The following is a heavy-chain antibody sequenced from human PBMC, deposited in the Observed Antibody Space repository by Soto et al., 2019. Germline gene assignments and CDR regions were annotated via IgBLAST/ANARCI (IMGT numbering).Heavy chain of an antibody. CDR3: ATDLRGRGLYGMDV. V-gene: IGHV3-30-3*01. Sequence: QVQLVESGGGVVQPGTSLRLSCAASGFTFSNYFIHWVRQAPGKGLEWVAFISDDGSNTQFGDSVRGRFTISRDNSKNTVYLQMNSLRPDDTALYCCATDLRGRGLYGMDVWGQGTTVTVSS. J-gene: IGHJ6*02. CDR2: ISDDGSNT. CDR1: GFTFSNYF. D-gene: IGHD3-10*01.